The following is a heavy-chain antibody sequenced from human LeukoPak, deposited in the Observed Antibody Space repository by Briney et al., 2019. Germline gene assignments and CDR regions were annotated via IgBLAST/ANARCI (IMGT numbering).Heavy chain of an antibody. D-gene: IGHD3-22*01. V-gene: IGHV3-7*01. CDR1: GFTFSDCW. CDR3: AREKEPLDSSGYYRGGFDY. J-gene: IGHJ4*02. CDR2: IKQDGSEQ. Sequence: GGSLRLSCAASGFTFSDCWMSWLRQASGKGLEWVANIKQDGSEQYYVDSVKGRFTISRDNAKNSLYLQMNSLRAEDTAVYYCAREKEPLDSSGYYRGGFDYWGQGTLVTVSS.